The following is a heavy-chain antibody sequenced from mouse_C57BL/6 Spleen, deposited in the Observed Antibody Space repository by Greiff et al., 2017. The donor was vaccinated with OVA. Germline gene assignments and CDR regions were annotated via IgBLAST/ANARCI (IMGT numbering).Heavy chain of an antibody. CDR2: IDPSDSET. CDR3: AREGADDGITTRAMDY. V-gene: IGHV1-52*01. D-gene: IGHD1-1*01. CDR1: GYTFTSYW. Sequence: QVQLQQSGAELVRPGSSVKLSCKASGYTFTSYWMHWVKQRPIQGLEWIGNIDPSDSETHYNQKFKDKATLTVDKSSSTAYMQISSLTSEDSAVYYCAREGADDGITTRAMDYWGQGTSVTVSS. J-gene: IGHJ4*01.